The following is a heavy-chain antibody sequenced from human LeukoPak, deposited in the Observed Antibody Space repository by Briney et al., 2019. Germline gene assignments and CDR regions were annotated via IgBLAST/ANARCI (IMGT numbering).Heavy chain of an antibody. J-gene: IGHJ3*02. CDR3: AKSNGYGLIDI. CDR1: SGPISTSNYY. CDR2: IFYSGST. V-gene: IGHV4-39*07. Sequence: SETLSLTCTVSSGPISTSNYYWGWVRQPPGKALEWIGNIFYSGSTYYSPSLKSRVTISLDTSRNQFSLKLNSVTAADTAVYYCAKSNGYGLIDIWGRGTMVTVSS. D-gene: IGHD3-10*01.